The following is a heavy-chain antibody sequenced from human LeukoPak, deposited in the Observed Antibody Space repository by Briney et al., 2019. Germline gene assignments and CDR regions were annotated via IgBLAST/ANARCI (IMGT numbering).Heavy chain of an antibody. CDR2: ISGSGGST. CDR1: GFTFSSYT. CDR3: AKFPIVVVVAAIYYFDY. V-gene: IGHV3-23*01. D-gene: IGHD2-15*01. J-gene: IGHJ4*02. Sequence: PGGSLRLSCAASGFTFSSYTMNWVRQAPGKGLEWVSAISGSGGSTYYADSVKGRFTISRDNSKNTLYLQMNSLRAEDTAVYYCAKFPIVVVVAAIYYFDYWGQGTLVTVSS.